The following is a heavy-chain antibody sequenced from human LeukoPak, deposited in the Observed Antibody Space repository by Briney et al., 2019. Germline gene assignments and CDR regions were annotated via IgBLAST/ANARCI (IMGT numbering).Heavy chain of an antibody. CDR2: TYYRSKWYS. Sequence: SQTLSLTCALSGDSVSNNSAAWNWIRQSPSRGLEWLGWTYYRSKWYSDYPISVKSRITINSDTSKNQFSLQLNSVTPDDTAVYYCARAGGNASSWYLWDFQHWGQGALVSVSS. CDR1: GDSVSNNSAA. CDR3: ARAGGNASSWYLWDFQH. V-gene: IGHV6-1*01. J-gene: IGHJ1*01. D-gene: IGHD6-13*01.